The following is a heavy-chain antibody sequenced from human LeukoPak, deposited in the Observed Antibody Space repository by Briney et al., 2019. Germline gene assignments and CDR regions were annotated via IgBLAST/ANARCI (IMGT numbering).Heavy chain of an antibody. CDR2: ISGSGGST. J-gene: IGHJ4*02. CDR1: GFTFSSYA. Sequence: PGGSLRLSCAASGFTFSSYAMTWVRQAPGKGLEWVSTISGSGGSTYYADSVKGRVTISRDNSKNTLYLQMSSLRAGDTAVYYCVKDTVAGTPTYYFDYWGQGTLVTVSS. D-gene: IGHD6-19*01. V-gene: IGHV3-23*01. CDR3: VKDTVAGTPTYYFDY.